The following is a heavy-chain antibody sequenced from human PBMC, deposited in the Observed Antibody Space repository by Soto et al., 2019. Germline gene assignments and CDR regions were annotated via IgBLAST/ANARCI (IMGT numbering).Heavy chain of an antibody. D-gene: IGHD1-26*01. CDR3: ARWGPGVYSSFDY. J-gene: IGHJ4*02. Sequence: QVQLVQSGAEVKKPGSSLKVSCKASGGTFSSYAISWVRQAPGQGLEWMGGIIPIFGTADYAQKFQGRVTIAADESTSTAYMELSSLRSEDTAVYYCARWGPGVYSSFDYWGQGTLVTVSS. V-gene: IGHV1-69*12. CDR1: GGTFSSYA. CDR2: IIPIFGTA.